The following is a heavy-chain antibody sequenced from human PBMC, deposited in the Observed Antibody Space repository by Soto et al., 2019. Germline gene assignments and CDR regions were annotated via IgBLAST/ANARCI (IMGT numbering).Heavy chain of an antibody. D-gene: IGHD3-22*01. J-gene: IGHJ4*02. CDR3: ARYYYDSSGLYYFDY. V-gene: IGHV4-59*08. CDR2: IYYSGST. Sequence: PSETLSLTCTVSGGSISSYYWSWIRQPPGKGLEWIGYIYYSGSTNYNPSLKSRVTISVDTSKNQFSLKLSSVTAADTAVYYCARYYYDSSGLYYFDYWGQGTLVTVS. CDR1: GGSISSYY.